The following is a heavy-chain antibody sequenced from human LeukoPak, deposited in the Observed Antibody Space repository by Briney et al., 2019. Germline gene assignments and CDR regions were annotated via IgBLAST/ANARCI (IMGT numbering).Heavy chain of an antibody. CDR3: AKEEYCGGDCYSEYFQH. J-gene: IGHJ1*01. CDR1: GFTLSSYA. V-gene: IGHV3-23*01. CDR2: ISGSGGST. Sequence: PGGSLRLSCAASGFTLSSYAMSWVRQAPGKGLEWVSAISGSGGSTYYADSVKGRFTISRDNSKNTLYLQMNSLRAEDTAVYYCAKEEYCGGDCYSEYFQHWGQGTLVTVSS. D-gene: IGHD2-21*02.